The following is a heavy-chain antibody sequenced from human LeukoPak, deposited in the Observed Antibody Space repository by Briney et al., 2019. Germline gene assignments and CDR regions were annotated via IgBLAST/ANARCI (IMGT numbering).Heavy chain of an antibody. CDR1: GFTFSSYV. V-gene: IGHV3-30*04. D-gene: IGHD2-21*01. Sequence: GGSLRLSCAASGFTFSSYVMHWVRQAPGKGLEWVAIISYDGSNEYYADSVKGRFTTSRDDSKNTLYLQMNRLRAEDTAVYYCAKSYYFFDYWGQGTLVTVSS. CDR3: AKSYYFFDY. CDR2: ISYDGSNE. J-gene: IGHJ4*02.